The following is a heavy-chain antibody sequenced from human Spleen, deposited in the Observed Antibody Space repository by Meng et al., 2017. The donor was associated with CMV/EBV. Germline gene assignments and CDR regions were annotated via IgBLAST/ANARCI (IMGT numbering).Heavy chain of an antibody. CDR1: GFTFEDFA. CDR3: VKGGGERATFDAMDV. D-gene: IGHD2-2*01. V-gene: IGHV3-9*01. J-gene: IGHJ6*02. CDR2: MSGNTGFI. Sequence: GGSLRLSCAASGFTFEDFAMHWVRQTPGEGLEWLSGMSGNTGFIGYADSVKGRFTISRDNAKKTLSLQMDTLRTEDTALYYCVKGGGERATFDAMDVWGQGTTVTVSS.